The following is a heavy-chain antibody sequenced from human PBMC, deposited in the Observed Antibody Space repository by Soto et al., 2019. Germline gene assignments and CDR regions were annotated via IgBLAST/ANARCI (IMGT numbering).Heavy chain of an antibody. J-gene: IGHJ4*02. V-gene: IGHV3-23*01. CDR1: GFTFSSYA. Sequence: EVQLLESGGGLVQPGGSLRLSCAASGFTFSSYAMSWVRQAPGKGLEWVSAISGSGGSTYYADSVKGRFTIPRDNSKNTLDLQMKSLRAEDTAVYYCAKGGQSSGRSAPDYWGQGTLVTVSS. D-gene: IGHD6-19*01. CDR3: AKGGQSSGRSAPDY. CDR2: ISGSGGST.